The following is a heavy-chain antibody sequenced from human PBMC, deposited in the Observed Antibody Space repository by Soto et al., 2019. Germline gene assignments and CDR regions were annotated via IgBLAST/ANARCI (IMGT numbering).Heavy chain of an antibody. Sequence: GGSLRLSCAASGFTFSSYAMHWVRQAPGKGLEYVSAISSNGGSTYYANSVKGRFTISRDNSKNTLYLQMGSLRAEDMAVYYCARVFSTAPSYSSGWYYFDYWGQGTLVTVSS. CDR2: ISSNGGST. J-gene: IGHJ4*02. V-gene: IGHV3-64*01. D-gene: IGHD6-19*01. CDR1: GFTFSSYA. CDR3: ARVFSTAPSYSSGWYYFDY.